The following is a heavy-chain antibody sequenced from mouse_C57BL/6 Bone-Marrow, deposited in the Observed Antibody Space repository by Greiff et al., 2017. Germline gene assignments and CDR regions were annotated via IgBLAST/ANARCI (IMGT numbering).Heavy chain of an antibody. V-gene: IGHV1-63*01. D-gene: IGHD2-14*01. CDR1: GYTFTNYW. Sequence: VQLQQSGAELVRPGTSVKLSCKASGYTFTNYWIGWVKQRPGHGLEWIGDIYPGGGCTNYNEKFKGKATLTADKSSSTAYMQFSSLTSEGSAISYCARIGCNREHYAMDYWGQGTAVTVSS. CDR2: IYPGGGCT. CDR3: ARIGCNREHYAMDY. J-gene: IGHJ4*01.